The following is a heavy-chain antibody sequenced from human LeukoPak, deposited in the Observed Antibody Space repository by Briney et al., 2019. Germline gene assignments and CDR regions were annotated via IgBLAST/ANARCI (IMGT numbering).Heavy chain of an antibody. Sequence: GGSLRLSCAASGFTFSSTGMHWVRQAPGKGLEWVGFLSNDGDKGYYADSVKGRFTISRDNSKNTLYLQMNSLRPEDTAVYYCAKSHYGSGSYYFDYWGQGTLVTVSS. CDR3: AKSHYGSGSYYFDY. J-gene: IGHJ4*02. D-gene: IGHD3-10*01. V-gene: IGHV3-30*18. CDR2: LSNDGDKG. CDR1: GFTFSSTG.